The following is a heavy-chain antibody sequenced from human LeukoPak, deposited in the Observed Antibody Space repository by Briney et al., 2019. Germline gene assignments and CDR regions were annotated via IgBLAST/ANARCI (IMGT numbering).Heavy chain of an antibody. D-gene: IGHD6-19*01. J-gene: IGHJ4*02. Sequence: GGSLRLSCVASGFTFTNAWLTWVRQAPGKGLEWVGRIKSKTDGATTDYAAPVKGRFTISRDDSKNTLYLQIDSLKTEDTAVYYCTTVAGQAARNFDYWGQGTLVTVSS. CDR2: IKSKTDGATT. V-gene: IGHV3-15*01. CDR3: TTVAGQAARNFDY. CDR1: GFTFTNAW.